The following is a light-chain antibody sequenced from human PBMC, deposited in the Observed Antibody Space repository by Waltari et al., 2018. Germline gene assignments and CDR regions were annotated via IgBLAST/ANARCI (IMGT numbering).Light chain of an antibody. CDR2: EDD. V-gene: IGLV6-57*03. CDR1: SGSIANNY. Sequence: NFMLTQPHSVSASPGKTITISCTRSSGSIANNYVQWYQQRPGSAPTTVIYEDDQRPSGVPDRFSGSIDSSSNSASLTISGLKTDDEADYYCQSYHAGNPWVFGGGTKLTVL. J-gene: IGLJ3*02. CDR3: QSYHAGNPWV.